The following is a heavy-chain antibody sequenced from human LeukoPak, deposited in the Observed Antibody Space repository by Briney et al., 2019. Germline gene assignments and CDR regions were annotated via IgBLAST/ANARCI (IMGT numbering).Heavy chain of an antibody. CDR3: ARDPNGNYVGAFDF. CDR2: INGGNYA. J-gene: IGHJ3*01. Sequence: GGSLRLSCAASGFTLRDYAMTWVRQAPGKGLEWVSSINGGNYAYYADSVKGRFTISRDNSRNTLHLQMSSLRAEDTAVYYCARDPNGNYVGAFDFWGQGTVVTVSS. D-gene: IGHD4-17*01. CDR1: GFTLRDYA. V-gene: IGHV3-23*01.